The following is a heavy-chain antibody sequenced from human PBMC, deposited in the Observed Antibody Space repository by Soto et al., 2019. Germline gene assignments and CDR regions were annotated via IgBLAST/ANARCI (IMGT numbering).Heavy chain of an antibody. Sequence: QVQLVESGGGVVQPGRSLRLSCAASGFTFSSYGMHWVRQAPGKGLEWVAVISYDGSNKYYADSVKGRFTIARDNSNSTLHLHMNSLRAEDTAVYYCAKETYSGPLDYWGQGTLVTVSS. D-gene: IGHD2-15*01. CDR2: ISYDGSNK. V-gene: IGHV3-30*18. CDR3: AKETYSGPLDY. J-gene: IGHJ4*02. CDR1: GFTFSSYG.